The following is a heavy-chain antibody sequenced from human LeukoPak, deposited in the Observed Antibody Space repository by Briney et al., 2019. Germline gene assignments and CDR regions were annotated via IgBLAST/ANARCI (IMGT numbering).Heavy chain of an antibody. CDR2: ISYDGSNK. CDR1: GFTFSSYA. D-gene: IGHD3-10*01. J-gene: IGHJ5*02. V-gene: IGHV3-30*04. CDR3: ARPPMVRGVIITREVIDP. Sequence: PGGSLRLSCAASGFTFSSYAVHWVRQAPGKGLEWVAVISYDGSNKYYADSVKGRFTISRDNSKNTLYLQMNSLRAEDTAVYYCARPPMVRGVIITREVIDPWGQGTLVTVPS.